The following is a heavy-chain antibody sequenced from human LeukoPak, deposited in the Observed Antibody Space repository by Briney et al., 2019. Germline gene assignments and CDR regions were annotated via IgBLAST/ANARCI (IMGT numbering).Heavy chain of an antibody. CDR2: IYYSGST. D-gene: IGHD6-13*01. V-gene: IGHV4-30-4*01. CDR3: ARTIAAAVHDAFDI. Sequence: SETLSLTCTVSGGSISSGDYYWSWIRQPPGKGLEWIGYIYYSGSTYYNPSLKSRVTISVDTSKNQFSLKLSSVTAADTAVYYCARTIAAAVHDAFDIWGQGTMVTVSS. CDR1: GGSISSGDYY. J-gene: IGHJ3*02.